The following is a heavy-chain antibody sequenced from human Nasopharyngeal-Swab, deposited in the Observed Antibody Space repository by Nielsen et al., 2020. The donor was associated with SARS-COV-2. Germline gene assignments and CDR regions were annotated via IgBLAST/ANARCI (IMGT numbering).Heavy chain of an antibody. D-gene: IGHD2-2*01. CDR2: IKSKTDGGTT. CDR3: TTDLMYCSSTSCYSFDY. Sequence: WIRQPPGKGLEWVGRIKSKTDGGTTDYAAPVKGRFTISRDDSKNTLYLQMNSLKTEDTAMYYCTTDLMYCSSTSCYSFDYWGQGTLVTVSS. V-gene: IGHV3-15*01. J-gene: IGHJ4*02.